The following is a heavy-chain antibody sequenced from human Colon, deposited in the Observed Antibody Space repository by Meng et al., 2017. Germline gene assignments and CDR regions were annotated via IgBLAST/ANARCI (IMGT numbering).Heavy chain of an antibody. CDR3: ARVIVGATDWYFDL. CDR1: GFTFSDHY. Sequence: GEPLKISCAASGFTFSDHYMDWVRQAPGKGLEWVVRSRNKANSYTTEYAASVKGRFTISRDDSKNSLYLQMNSLKTEDTALYYCARVIVGATDWYFDLWGRGTLVTVSS. J-gene: IGHJ2*01. V-gene: IGHV3-72*01. D-gene: IGHD1-26*01. CDR2: SRNKANSYTT.